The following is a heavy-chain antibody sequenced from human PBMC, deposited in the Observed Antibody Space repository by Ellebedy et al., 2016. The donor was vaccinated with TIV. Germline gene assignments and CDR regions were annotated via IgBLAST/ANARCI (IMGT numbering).Heavy chain of an antibody. J-gene: IGHJ4*02. CDR1: GFTFSDYG. CDR2: IGYDGNSK. CDR3: AKKRGAHDYSNYHFEY. D-gene: IGHD4-11*01. V-gene: IGHV3-30*18. Sequence: PGGSLRLSCAASGFTFSDYGMHWDRQTPGKGLEWVAVIGYDGNSKYYGDSVKGRFTISKDNSNNTLYLQMTSLRVEDTAVYYCAKKRGAHDYSNYHFEYWGQGALVTVSS.